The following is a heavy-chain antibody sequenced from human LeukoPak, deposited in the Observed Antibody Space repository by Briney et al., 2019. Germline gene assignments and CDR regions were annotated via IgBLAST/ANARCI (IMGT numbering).Heavy chain of an antibody. CDR2: IYTSGST. CDR3: ARAPISMWYDSSGYSFDY. J-gene: IGHJ4*02. Sequence: SETLSLTCTVSGGSISSGSYYWSWIRQPAGKGLEWIGRIYTSGSTNYNPSLKSRVTISVDTSKNQFSLKLSSVTAADTAVYYCARAPISMWYDSSGYSFDYWGQGTLVTVSS. V-gene: IGHV4-61*02. CDR1: GGSISSGSYY. D-gene: IGHD3-22*01.